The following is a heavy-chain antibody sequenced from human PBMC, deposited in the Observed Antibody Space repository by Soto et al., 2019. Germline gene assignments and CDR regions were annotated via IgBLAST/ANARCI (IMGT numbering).Heavy chain of an antibody. D-gene: IGHD2-21*02. Sequence: QVQLVQSGAEVKKPGSSVKVSCKVSGGTFSSHTINWIRQAPGHGLEWMGRLTPILGIENYAQKVQGRVTITADKSTSTAYMERNSLRYEYTAVYYCETAGFDSGDGYPPYYYYGVDVWGQGTTVTVSS. CDR1: GGTFSSHT. CDR3: ETAGFDSGDGYPPYYYYGVDV. J-gene: IGHJ6*02. V-gene: IGHV1-69*02. CDR2: LTPILGIE.